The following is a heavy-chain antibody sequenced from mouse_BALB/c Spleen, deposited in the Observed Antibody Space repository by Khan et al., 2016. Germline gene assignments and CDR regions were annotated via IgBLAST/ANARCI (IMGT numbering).Heavy chain of an antibody. D-gene: IGHD4-1*01. CDR1: GYSITSDDA. CDR2: ISYSGST. V-gene: IGHV3-2*02. Sequence: EVQLQESGPGLVKPSQSLSLTCTVTGYSITSDDAWNWIRQFPGNKLEWMGYISYSGSTSYNPSLKSRISITRDTSKNQNFLRLNSVTTEDTATYYCAEELCWFAYWGQGTLVTVSA. CDR3: AEELCWFAY. J-gene: IGHJ3*01.